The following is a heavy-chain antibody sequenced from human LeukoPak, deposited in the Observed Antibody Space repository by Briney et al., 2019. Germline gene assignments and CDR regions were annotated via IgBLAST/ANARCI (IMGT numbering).Heavy chain of an antibody. D-gene: IGHD3-22*01. CDR2: ISSSGSPI. CDR1: GFTFSSYE. J-gene: IGHJ3*02. Sequence: GGSLRLSCAASGFTFSSYEMNWVRQAPGKGLEWVSYISSSGSPIYYADSVKGRFTISRDNAKNSLYLQMNSLRAEDTAVYYCASRADYYGTSGYYFDAFGSWGQGTMVIVSS. CDR3: ASRADYYGTSGYYFDAFGS. V-gene: IGHV3-48*03.